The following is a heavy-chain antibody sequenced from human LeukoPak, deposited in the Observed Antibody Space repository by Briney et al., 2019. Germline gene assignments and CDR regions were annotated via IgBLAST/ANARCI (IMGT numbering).Heavy chain of an antibody. CDR1: GNSISSTYY. Sequence: ETLSLTCAVSGNSISSTYYWGWIRQPPGKGLEWIGNIYHSGSTYYNPSLKSRVTISIDTSKNQFSLKLNSVTAADTAVYYCARSVAGNFDYWGQGTLVTVTS. D-gene: IGHD6-19*01. V-gene: IGHV4-38-2*01. CDR2: IYHSGST. J-gene: IGHJ4*02. CDR3: ARSVAGNFDY.